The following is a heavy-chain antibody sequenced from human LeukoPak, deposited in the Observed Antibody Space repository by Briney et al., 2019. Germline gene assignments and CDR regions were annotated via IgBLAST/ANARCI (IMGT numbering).Heavy chain of an antibody. CDR3: AKLHTVQLRIWFGELLSYIQH. CDR2: ISGSGGST. Sequence: GGSLRLSCAASGFTFSSYAMSWVRQAPGKGLEWVSAISGSGGSTYYADSVKGRFTISRDNSKNTLYLQMNSLRAEDTAVYYCAKLHTVQLRIWFGELLSYIQHCGQGTLVTVSS. V-gene: IGHV3-23*01. J-gene: IGHJ1*01. CDR1: GFTFSSYA. D-gene: IGHD3-10*01.